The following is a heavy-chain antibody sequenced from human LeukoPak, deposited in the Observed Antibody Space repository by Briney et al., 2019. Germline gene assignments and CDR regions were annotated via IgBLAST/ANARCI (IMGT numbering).Heavy chain of an antibody. J-gene: IGHJ4*02. V-gene: IGHV4-38-2*02. CDR3: AKLRVQSYGGNWGFDY. D-gene: IGHD4-23*01. CDR1: GYSISSISSTYY. CDR2: IYHSGST. Sequence: SETLSLTCTVSGYSISSISSTYYWGWVRQSPGKGLEWIGSIYHSGSTYYNPSLQSRVTISIDTSKNQFSLKLSSVTAADTAVYYCAKLRVQSYGGNWGFDYWGQGTLVTVSS.